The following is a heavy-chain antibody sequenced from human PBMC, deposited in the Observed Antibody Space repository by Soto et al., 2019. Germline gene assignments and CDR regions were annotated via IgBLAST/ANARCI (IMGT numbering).Heavy chain of an antibody. Sequence: SVKVSCKASGGTFSSFGISWVRQAPGQGLEWMGGIIPVFGRPNYAQRFRGRLTITADESTNTSYMELVDLTSEDTAVYYCAREASGYDFWGQGTQVTVSS. D-gene: IGHD5-12*01. V-gene: IGHV1-69*13. CDR2: IIPVFGRP. CDR3: AREASGYDF. J-gene: IGHJ1*01. CDR1: GGTFSSFG.